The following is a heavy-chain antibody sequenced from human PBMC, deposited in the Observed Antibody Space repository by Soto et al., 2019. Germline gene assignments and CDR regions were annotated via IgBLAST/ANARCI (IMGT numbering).Heavy chain of an antibody. J-gene: IGHJ4*02. CDR1: GFTFSSYG. Sequence: GGSLRLSCAASGFTFSSYGMHWVRQAPGKGLEWVAVISYDGSNKYYVDSVKGRFSISRDNSKNTLYLQMNSLRTEDTAVYYCAKDGAEEWKWLHTIDYWGQGT. CDR2: ISYDGSNK. V-gene: IGHV3-30*18. D-gene: IGHD5-12*01. CDR3: AKDGAEEWKWLHTIDY.